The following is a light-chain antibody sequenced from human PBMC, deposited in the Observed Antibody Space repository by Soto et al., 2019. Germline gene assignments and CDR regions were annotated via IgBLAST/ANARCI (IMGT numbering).Light chain of an antibody. CDR3: QQYEISWT. J-gene: IGKJ1*01. Sequence: EIVLTQSPGTLSLSPGEGATLSCRASQSISSTFLAWYQHKPGQAPRVLIYGASRRAAGIPDRFSGSGSGTDFTLTISRLEPEDFAVYYCQQYEISWTFGQGTKVEVK. CDR2: GAS. V-gene: IGKV3-20*01. CDR1: QSISSTF.